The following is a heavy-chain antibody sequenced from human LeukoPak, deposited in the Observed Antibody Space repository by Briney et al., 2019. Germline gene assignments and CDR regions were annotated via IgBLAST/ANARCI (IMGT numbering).Heavy chain of an antibody. J-gene: IGHJ4*02. CDR3: ARDGPQWLAQFDY. CDR2: IYYTGIT. V-gene: IGHV4-59*11. Sequence: SETLSLTCTVSGGSISGQYWSLIRQPPGKGLEWIGYIYYTGITKYNPSLKSRVTISVDTSKNQFSLRLTSVTAADTAVYYCARDGPQWLAQFDYWGQGALVTVSS. D-gene: IGHD6-19*01. CDR1: GGSISGQY.